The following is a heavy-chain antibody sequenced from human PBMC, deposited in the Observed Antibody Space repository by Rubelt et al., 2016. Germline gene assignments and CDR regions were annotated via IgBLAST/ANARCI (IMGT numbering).Heavy chain of an antibody. CDR2: IYYSGRT. J-gene: IGHJ4*02. D-gene: IGHD3-22*01. Sequence: QLQLQESGPGLVKPSETLSLTCTVSSGSISSSSHYWGWIRQPPGEGLEWIGIIYYSGRTYYNPSLKSRVTISIDTSKTQFSLKLSSVTAADTAVYFCARHIRDGTSGYYYGHWGQGTLVTVSS. CDR3: ARHIRDGTSGYYYGH. V-gene: IGHV4-39*01. CDR1: SGSISSSSHY.